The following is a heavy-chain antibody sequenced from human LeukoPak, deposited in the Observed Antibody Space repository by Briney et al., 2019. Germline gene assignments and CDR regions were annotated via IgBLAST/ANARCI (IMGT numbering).Heavy chain of an antibody. V-gene: IGHV1-18*01. CDR2: ISAYNGNT. CDR1: GYTFTSYG. CDR3: ARGGRRGWIQLRIDY. Sequence: ASVKVSCKASGYTFTSYGISWVRQAPGQGLEWMGWISAYNGNTNYAQKLQGRVTMTTDTSTSTAYMELRSLRSDDTAVYYCARGGRRGWIQLRIDYWGQGTLVTVSS. J-gene: IGHJ4*02. D-gene: IGHD5-18*01.